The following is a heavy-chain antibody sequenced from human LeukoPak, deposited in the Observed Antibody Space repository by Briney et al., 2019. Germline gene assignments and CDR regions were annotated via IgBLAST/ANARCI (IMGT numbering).Heavy chain of an antibody. D-gene: IGHD3-16*01. V-gene: IGHV3-7*03. CDR3: ASGGHLDY. CDR1: GITFSRFW. J-gene: IGHJ4*02. Sequence: AGGSLRLSCAASGITFSRFWLSWVRQAPGKGLQWVANINQDGSENHYVPSVNDRFTISRDNADNAVYQQTNSLRDGGTAVYYSASGGHLDYWGQGALVTVA. CDR2: INQDGSEN.